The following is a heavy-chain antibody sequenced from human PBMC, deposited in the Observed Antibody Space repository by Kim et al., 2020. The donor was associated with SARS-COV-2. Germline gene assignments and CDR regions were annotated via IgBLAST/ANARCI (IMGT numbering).Heavy chain of an antibody. CDR2: K. J-gene: IGHJ4*02. V-gene: IGHV2-70*01. D-gene: IGHD3-10*01. CDR3: AQIRGKRGRFDF. Sequence: KYYIASLRTRLTIAKDTSKNQVVLTMTNMDPVDTATYYCAQIRGKRGRFDFWGQGTLVTVSS.